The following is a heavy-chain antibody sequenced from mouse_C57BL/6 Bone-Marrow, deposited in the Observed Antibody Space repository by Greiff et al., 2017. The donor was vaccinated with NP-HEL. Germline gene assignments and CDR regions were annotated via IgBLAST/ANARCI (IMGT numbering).Heavy chain of an antibody. J-gene: IGHJ4*01. CDR2: IDPSDSYT. CDR1: GYTFTSYW. Sequence: QVQLQQPGAELVRPGTSVKLSCKASGYTFTSYWMHWVKQRPGQGLEWIGVIDPSDSYTNYNQKFKGKATLTVDTSSSTAYMQLSSLTSEDSAVYYCAIYYDYDDVLYYAMDYWGQGTSVTVSS. V-gene: IGHV1-59*01. D-gene: IGHD2-4*01. CDR3: AIYYDYDDVLYYAMDY.